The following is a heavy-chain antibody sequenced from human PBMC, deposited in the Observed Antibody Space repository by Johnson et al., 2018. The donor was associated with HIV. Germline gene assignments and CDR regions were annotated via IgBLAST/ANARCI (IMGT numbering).Heavy chain of an antibody. CDR1: GFTFSSYA. CDR3: ARGGITFGGVIAPGAFDI. D-gene: IGHD3-16*02. Sequence: VQLVESGGGLVQPGGSLRLSCAASGFTFSSYAMHWVRHAPGKGLEYVSAISSNGGSTYYANSVKGRFTISRDNSKNTLYLQMGSLRAEDMTVYYCARGGITFGGVIAPGAFDIWGQGTMVTVSS. CDR2: ISSNGGST. V-gene: IGHV3-64*01. J-gene: IGHJ3*02.